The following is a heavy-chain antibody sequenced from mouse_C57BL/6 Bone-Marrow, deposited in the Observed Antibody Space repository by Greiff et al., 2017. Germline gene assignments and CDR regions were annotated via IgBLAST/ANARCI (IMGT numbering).Heavy chain of an antibody. V-gene: IGHV1-72*01. Sequence: QVQLKQPGAELVKPGASVKLSCKASGYTFTSYWMHWVKQRPGRGLEWIGRIDPNSGGTKYNEKFKSKATLTVDKPSSTAYMQLSSLTSEDSAVYYCASYCFAWFAYWGRGTLVIVSA. CDR2: IDPNSGGT. J-gene: IGHJ3*01. CDR1: GYTFTSYW. CDR3: ASYCFAWFAY.